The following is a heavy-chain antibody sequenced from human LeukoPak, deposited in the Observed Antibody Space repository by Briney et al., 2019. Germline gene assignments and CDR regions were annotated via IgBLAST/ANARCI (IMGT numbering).Heavy chain of an antibody. Sequence: GGSLRLSCAASGFTFSSYSMNWVRQAPGKGLEWVSSISSSSRYIYYADSVKGRFTISRDNAKNSLYLQMNSLRAEDTAVYYCERGALTSSIAARTIYFDYGAQGTLVTVSS. D-gene: IGHD6-6*01. J-gene: IGHJ4*02. CDR3: ERGALTSSIAARTIYFDY. V-gene: IGHV3-21*01. CDR2: ISSSSRYI. CDR1: GFTFSSYS.